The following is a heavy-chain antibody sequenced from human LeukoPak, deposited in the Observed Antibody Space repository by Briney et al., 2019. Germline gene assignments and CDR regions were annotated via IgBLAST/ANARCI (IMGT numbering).Heavy chain of an antibody. D-gene: IGHD2-2*02. CDR2: IRWNSGSI. CDR3: AKGLGYCSSTSCYSSVMDV. Sequence: GRSLRLSCAASGFTFDDYAMHWVRQDPGKGLAWVSGIRWNSGSIGYADSVKGRFTISRDNAKNSLYLQMNSLRAEDTALYYCAKGLGYCSSTSCYSSVMDVWGKGTTVTVSS. V-gene: IGHV3-9*01. CDR1: GFTFDDYA. J-gene: IGHJ6*03.